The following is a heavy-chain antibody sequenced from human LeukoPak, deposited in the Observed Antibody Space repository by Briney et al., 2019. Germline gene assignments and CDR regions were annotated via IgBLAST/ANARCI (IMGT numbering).Heavy chain of an antibody. CDR1: GGSISRSNSY. CDR2: IYFSGST. Sequence: SETLSLTCTVSGGSISRSNSYWGWIRQPPGKGLEWIGSIYFSGSTYYNPSLKSRVTISVDTSKNQFSLQLNSVTPEDTAVYYCARERSDSFDYWGQGTLVTVSS. J-gene: IGHJ4*02. D-gene: IGHD3-3*01. V-gene: IGHV4-39*02. CDR3: ARERSDSFDY.